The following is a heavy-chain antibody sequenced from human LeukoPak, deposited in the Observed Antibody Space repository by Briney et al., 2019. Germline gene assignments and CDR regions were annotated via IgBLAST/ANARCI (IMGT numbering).Heavy chain of an antibody. V-gene: IGHV5-51*01. CDR1: GYSFTSYW. D-gene: IGHD6-6*01. CDR3: ASPGVKQLVRAPYYYMDV. Sequence: GESLKISCKGSGYSFTSYWIGWVRQMPGKGLEWMGIIYPGDSDTRYSPSFQGQVTISSDQSIRPAYLQWSSLKATDTAMYYCASPGVKQLVRAPYYYMDVWGKGTTVTVSS. J-gene: IGHJ6*03. CDR2: IYPGDSDT.